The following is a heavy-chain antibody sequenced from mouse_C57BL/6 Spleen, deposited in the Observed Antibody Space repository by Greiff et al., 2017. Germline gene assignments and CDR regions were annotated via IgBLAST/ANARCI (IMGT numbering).Heavy chain of an antibody. V-gene: IGHV14-2*01. J-gene: IGHJ2*01. CDR3: ARTPIYYDYDEGDY. Sequence: VHVKQSGAELVKPGASVTLSCTASGFNIKDYYMHWVKQRTEQGLEWIGRIGPEDGETKYAPKFPGQATITADTSSHTAYLQLSSLTSEDTAVYYCARTPIYYDYDEGDYWGQGTTLTVSS. CDR2: IGPEDGET. D-gene: IGHD2-4*01. CDR1: GFNIKDYY.